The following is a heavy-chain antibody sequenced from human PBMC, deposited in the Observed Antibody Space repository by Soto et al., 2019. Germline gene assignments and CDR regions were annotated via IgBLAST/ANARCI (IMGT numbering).Heavy chain of an antibody. V-gene: IGHV2-5*02. J-gene: IGHJ4*02. CDR2: IYWDEDK. Sequence: QITLKESGPTLVKPTQTLTLTCTVSGFSLSTRGVAVGWFRQPPGKALEWLALIYWDEDKWYSPSLKSRLTIPDDTPKNQVVLTMTNMDPVDPATYYCAHRPRGYAYYFDYWGQGTLVTVSS. CDR1: GFSLSTRGVA. CDR3: AHRPRGYAYYFDY. D-gene: IGHD5-12*01.